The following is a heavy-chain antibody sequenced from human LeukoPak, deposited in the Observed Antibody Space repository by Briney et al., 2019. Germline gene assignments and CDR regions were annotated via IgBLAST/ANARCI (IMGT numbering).Heavy chain of an antibody. Sequence: GSLKLSCAASGFTFSSYAIHWVRQAPGKGLEGVAVIWYDGSNKNYADSVKGRFTISRDNSKNTLYLQMNSLRADDTAVYYCARVAMSDSSGYCDYWGQGTLVTVSS. CDR3: ARVAMSDSSGYCDY. D-gene: IGHD3-22*01. CDR2: IWYDGSNK. V-gene: IGHV3-33*01. CDR1: GFTFSSYA. J-gene: IGHJ4*02.